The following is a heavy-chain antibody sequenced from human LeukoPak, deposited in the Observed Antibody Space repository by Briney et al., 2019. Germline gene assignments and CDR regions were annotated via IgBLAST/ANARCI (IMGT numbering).Heavy chain of an antibody. V-gene: IGHV4-59*12. CDR2: IYYSGST. CDR1: GGSISSYY. J-gene: IGHJ1*01. D-gene: IGHD2-8*01. CDR3: ARGRMVSTFQH. Sequence: SETLSLTCTVSGGSISSYYWSWIRQPPVKGLKWIGYIYYSGSTTYNPSLKSRVSMSVDTSKNEFSLKVNSVTAADTAVYYCARGRMVSTFQHWGQGNLVTVSS.